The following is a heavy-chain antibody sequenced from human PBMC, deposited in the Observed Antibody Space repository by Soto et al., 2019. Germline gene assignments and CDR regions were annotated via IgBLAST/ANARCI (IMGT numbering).Heavy chain of an antibody. D-gene: IGHD2-15*01. CDR2: IYASGSD. V-gene: IGHV4-31*03. J-gene: IGHJ3*01. CDR1: GASIRGVDYF. CDR3: AREGKDISTHGGWNAFDL. Sequence: QVQLQEAGPGLVKPSQTLSLTCTVSGASIRGVDYFWTWIRQRPGKGLEWLGNIYASGSDYTNPSLKSRVGLSVDTSQNQFVLSLTSVTAADSAVYYCAREGKDISTHGGWNAFDLWGQGTEVSVFS.